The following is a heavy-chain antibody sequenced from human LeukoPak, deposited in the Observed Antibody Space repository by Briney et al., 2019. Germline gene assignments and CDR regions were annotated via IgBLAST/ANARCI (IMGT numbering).Heavy chain of an antibody. CDR1: GFTFSSFA. J-gene: IGHJ4*02. CDR2: ISRNGGST. D-gene: IGHD2/OR15-2a*01. CDR3: VKDLRSDFMGVLSRYLSY. V-gene: IGHV3-64D*09. Sequence: GGSLRLSCSASGFTFSSFAMHWVRQAPGKGLEYVAAISRNGGSTYYADSVRGRFTISRDNSKSTLYLQMSSLRAEDAAVYLCVKDLRSDFMGVLSRYLSYWGQGTLVTVSS.